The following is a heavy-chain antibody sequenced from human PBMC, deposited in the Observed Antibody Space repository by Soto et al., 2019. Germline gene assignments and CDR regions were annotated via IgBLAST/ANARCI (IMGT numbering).Heavy chain of an antibody. V-gene: IGHV1-8*01. CDR2: MNPNSGNT. CDR1: GYTFTSYD. D-gene: IGHD2-2*02. Sequence: ASVKVSCKASGYTFTSYDINWVRQATGQGLEWMGWMNPNSGNTGYAQKFQGRVTMTRNTSISTAYMELSSLRSEDTAVYYCAVVVVPAAIRGYYYGMDVWGKGTTVTVSS. J-gene: IGHJ6*04. CDR3: AVVVVPAAIRGYYYGMDV.